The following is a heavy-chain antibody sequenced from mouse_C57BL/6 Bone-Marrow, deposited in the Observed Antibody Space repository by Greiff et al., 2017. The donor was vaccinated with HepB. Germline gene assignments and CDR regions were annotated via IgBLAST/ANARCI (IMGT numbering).Heavy chain of an antibody. V-gene: IGHV1-80*01. J-gene: IGHJ2*01. CDR3: ARRGGNFLFDY. CDR1: GYAFSSYW. CDR2: IYPGDGDT. Sequence: VQLKESGAELVKPGASVKISCKASGYAFSSYWMNWVKQRPGKGLEWIGQIYPGDGDTNYNGKFKGKATLTADKSSSTAYMQLSSLTSEDSAVYFCARRGGNFLFDYWGQGTTLTVSS. D-gene: IGHD2-1*01.